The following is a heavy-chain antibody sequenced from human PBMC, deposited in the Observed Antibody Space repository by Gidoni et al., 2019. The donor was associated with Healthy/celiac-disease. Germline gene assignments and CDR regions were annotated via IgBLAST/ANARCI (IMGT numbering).Heavy chain of an antibody. J-gene: IGHJ4*02. Sequence: QVQLQLWGAGLLKPSETLSLTCAVYGGSFSGYYWSWIRQPPGKGLEWIGEINHSGSTNYNPSLKRRVTISVDTSKNQFSLKLSSVTAADTAVYYCARGGVGAIPDYWGQGTLVTVSS. CDR3: ARGGVGAIPDY. D-gene: IGHD1-26*01. V-gene: IGHV4-34*01. CDR1: GGSFSGYY. CDR2: INHSGST.